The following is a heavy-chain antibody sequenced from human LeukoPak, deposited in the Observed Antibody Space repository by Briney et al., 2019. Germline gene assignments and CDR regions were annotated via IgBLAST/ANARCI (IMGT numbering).Heavy chain of an antibody. CDR2: IYPSGST. CDR1: GGSISTYC. J-gene: IGHJ4*02. V-gene: IGHV4-4*07. D-gene: IGHD5-18*01. CDR3: ARDRSGYSEYYFDY. Sequence: PSETLSLTCTVSGGSISTYCWSWIRQPAGKGLEWIGRIYPSGSTFYNPSLKSRVTISIDKSKHQFFLNLTSVTAADTALYYCARDRSGYSEYYFDYWGQGSLVTVSS.